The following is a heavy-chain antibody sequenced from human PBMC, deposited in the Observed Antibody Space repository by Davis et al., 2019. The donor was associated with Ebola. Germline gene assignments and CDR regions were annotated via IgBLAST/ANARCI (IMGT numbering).Heavy chain of an antibody. CDR2: MNPTSGNT. D-gene: IGHD3/OR15-3a*01. CDR3: ARRRFSWTTRNWFDP. Sequence: AASVKVSCKASGYTFTSYDINWVRQATGQGLEWMGWMNPTSGNTGYAQKFQGRVTMTRNTSISTAYMELSSLRSEDTAVYYCARRRFSWTTRNWFDPWGQGTLVTVSS. CDR1: GYTFTSYD. J-gene: IGHJ5*02. V-gene: IGHV1-8*01.